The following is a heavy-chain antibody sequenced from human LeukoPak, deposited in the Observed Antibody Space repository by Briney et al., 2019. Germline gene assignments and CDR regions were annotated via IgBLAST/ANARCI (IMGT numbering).Heavy chain of an antibody. J-gene: IGHJ4*02. V-gene: IGHV3-33*01. CDR2: IWYDGSNK. Sequence: GGSLRLSCAASGFTFSSYGMHWVRQAPGKGLEWVAVIWYDGSNKYYADSEKGRFTISRDNSKNTLYLQMNSLRAEDTAVYYCARAVQMATIPPGYWGQGTLVTVSS. D-gene: IGHD5-12*01. CDR1: GFTFSSYG. CDR3: ARAVQMATIPPGY.